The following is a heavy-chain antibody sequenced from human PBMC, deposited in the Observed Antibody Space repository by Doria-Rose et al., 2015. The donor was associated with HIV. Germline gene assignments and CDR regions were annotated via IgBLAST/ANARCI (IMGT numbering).Heavy chain of an antibody. V-gene: IGHV2-26*01. CDR1: GVSLSSPGMG. J-gene: IGHJ4*02. CDR3: ARIKSSRWYHKYYFDF. CDR2: TFSDDER. Sequence: QVTLKESGPVLVKPTETLTLTCTVSGVSLSSPGMGVSWIRQPPGNALEWLANTFSDDERSYKTSLKSRLTISRDTSKSQVVLTMTDMDPVDTATYYCARIKSSRWYHKYYFDFWGQGTLVTVSA. D-gene: IGHD6-13*01.